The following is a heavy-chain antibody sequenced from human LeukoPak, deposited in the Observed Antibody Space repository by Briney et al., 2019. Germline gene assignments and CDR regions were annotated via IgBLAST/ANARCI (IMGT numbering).Heavy chain of an antibody. CDR2: IHSSRGT. D-gene: IGHD2-2*01. V-gene: IGHV4-59*11. J-gene: IGHJ5*02. Sequence: SETLSLTCGVSDDSISGHFWTWIRQPPGEALEWVGYIHSSRGTKYNPSLESRVSLSLDASKNQFSLRLNSVTAADTAVYYCARLHCSSSSCLFPVFGYTNWFDPWGQGTLVTVSS. CDR1: DDSISGHF. CDR3: ARLHCSSSSCLFPVFGYTNWFDP.